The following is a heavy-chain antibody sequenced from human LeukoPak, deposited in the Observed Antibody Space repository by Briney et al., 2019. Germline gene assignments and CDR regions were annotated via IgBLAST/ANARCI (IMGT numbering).Heavy chain of an antibody. CDR2: IYYSGST. Sequence: SETLSLTCTVSGGSISSYYWSWIRQPPGKGLEWIGYIYYSGSTNYNPSLKSRVTISADTSKNQFSLKLSSVTAADTAVYYCARGERDDYLGYQHWGQGTLVTVSS. J-gene: IGHJ1*01. CDR1: GGSISSYY. CDR3: ARGERDDYLGYQH. V-gene: IGHV4-59*08. D-gene: IGHD5-24*01.